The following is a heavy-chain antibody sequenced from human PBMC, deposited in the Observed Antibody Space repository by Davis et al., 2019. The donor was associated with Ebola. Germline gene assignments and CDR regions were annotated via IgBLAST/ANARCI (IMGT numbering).Heavy chain of an antibody. CDR3: AKGWSSSWTLFDY. J-gene: IGHJ4*02. V-gene: IGHV3-23*01. CDR1: GFTFSSYA. CDR2: ITGSDGST. Sequence: GESLKISCAASGFTFSSYAMSWVRQAPGKGLEWVSGITGSDGSTYCADSVKGRFTISRDNSKNTLYLQMNSLRAEDTAVYYCAKGWSSSWTLFDYWGQGTLVTVSS. D-gene: IGHD6-13*01.